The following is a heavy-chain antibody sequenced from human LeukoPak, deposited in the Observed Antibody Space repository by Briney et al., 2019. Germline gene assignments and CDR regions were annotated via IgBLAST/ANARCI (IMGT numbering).Heavy chain of an antibody. J-gene: IGHJ5*02. CDR2: ISAYNGNT. D-gene: IGHD2-2*02. V-gene: IGHV1-18*01. CDR1: GYTFTSYG. CDR3: ARSLKPYCSSTSCYTPNWFDP. Sequence: ASVKVSCKASGYTFTSYGISWVRQAPGQGLEWMGWISAYNGNTNYAQKLQGRVTITADKSTSTAYMELSSLRSEDTAVYYCARSLKPYCSSTSCYTPNWFDPWGQGALVTVSS.